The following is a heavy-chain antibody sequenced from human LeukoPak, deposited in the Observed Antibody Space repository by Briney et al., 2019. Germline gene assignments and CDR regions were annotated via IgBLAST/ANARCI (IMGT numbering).Heavy chain of an antibody. Sequence: ASVKVSCKASGYTFTGYYMHWVRRAPGQGLEWMGWINPNSGGTNYAQKFQGRVTMTRDTSINTAYMELSRLGSDDTAVYFCARGYIAADDNSWGQGTLVTVSS. D-gene: IGHD6-13*01. V-gene: IGHV1-2*02. J-gene: IGHJ5*02. CDR1: GYTFTGYY. CDR3: ARGYIAADDNS. CDR2: INPNSGGT.